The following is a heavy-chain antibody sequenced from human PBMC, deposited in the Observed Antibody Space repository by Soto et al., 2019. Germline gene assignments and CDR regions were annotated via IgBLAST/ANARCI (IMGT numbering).Heavy chain of an antibody. CDR1: GGSFSGYY. D-gene: IGHD2-15*01. CDR3: ARTYCSGGRCYLYFDY. V-gene: IGHV4-34*01. Sequence: PSETLSLTCAVYGGSFSGYYWSWIRQPPGKGLEWIGEINHSGSTNYNPSLKSRVTISVDTSKNQFSLKLSSVTAADTAVYYCARTYCSGGRCYLYFDYWGQGTLVTVSS. J-gene: IGHJ4*02. CDR2: INHSGST.